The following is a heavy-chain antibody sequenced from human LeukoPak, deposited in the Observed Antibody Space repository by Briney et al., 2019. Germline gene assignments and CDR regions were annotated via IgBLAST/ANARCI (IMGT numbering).Heavy chain of an antibody. CDR2: IYPGDSDT. CDR1: GYSFTSYR. J-gene: IGHJ4*02. Sequence: GESLKISCKGSGYSFTSYRIAWVRQMPGKGLEWMGIIYPGDSDTRYNPSFQGQVTISADKSISTAYLQWSSLKASDTAMYYCATTMVRGVTSIDYWGQGTLVTVSS. V-gene: IGHV5-51*01. CDR3: ATTMVRGVTSIDY. D-gene: IGHD3-10*01.